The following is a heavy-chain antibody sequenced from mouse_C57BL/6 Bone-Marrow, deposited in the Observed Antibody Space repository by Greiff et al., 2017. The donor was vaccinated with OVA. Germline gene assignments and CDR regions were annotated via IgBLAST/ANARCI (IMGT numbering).Heavy chain of an antibody. CDR2: INPSNGGT. V-gene: IGHV1S81*02. D-gene: IGHD1-1*02. J-gene: IGHJ3*01. Sequence: QVQLQQPGAELVKPGASVKLSCKSSGYTFTSYYMSWVKQRPGQGLEWIGGINPSNGGTNFNEKFTSKATLTADKSSNTAYMQLSSLTSEDSAVYYCSRSGYGGFAYWGQGTLVTVTA. CDR3: SRSGYGGFAY. CDR1: GYTFTSYY.